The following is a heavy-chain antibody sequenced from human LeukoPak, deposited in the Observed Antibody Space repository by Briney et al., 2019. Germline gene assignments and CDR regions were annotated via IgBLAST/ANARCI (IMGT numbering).Heavy chain of an antibody. D-gene: IGHD3-3*02. J-gene: IGHJ4*02. CDR3: VKDTIFTVDPFDY. V-gene: IGHV3-30*02. CDR1: GMTFDRHG. Sequence: PGGSLRLSCEVSGMTFDRHGMHWARQSPGKGLEWLTFIKYDGTRTDYEDSVKGRFTVSRDNSKNTLYPQMSNLRDEDTAVYYCVKDTIFTVDPFDYWGQGTLVTVSS. CDR2: IKYDGTRT.